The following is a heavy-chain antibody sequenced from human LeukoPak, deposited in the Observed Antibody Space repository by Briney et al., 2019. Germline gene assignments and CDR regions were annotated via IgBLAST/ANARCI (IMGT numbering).Heavy chain of an antibody. CDR1: GFTFSSYE. CDR2: ISSSGSTI. CDR3: ARGSMGIAAAGTDY. J-gene: IGHJ4*02. D-gene: IGHD6-13*01. Sequence: GGSLRLSCAASGFTFSSYEMNWVRQAPGKGLEWVSYISSSGSTIYYADSVKGRFTTSRDNAKNSLYLQMNSLRAEDTAVYYCARGSMGIAAAGTDYWGQGTLVTVPS. V-gene: IGHV3-48*03.